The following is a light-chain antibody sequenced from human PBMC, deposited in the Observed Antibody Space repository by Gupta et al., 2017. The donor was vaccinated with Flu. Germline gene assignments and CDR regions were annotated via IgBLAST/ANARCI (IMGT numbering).Light chain of an antibody. Sequence: QSALTQPPSASRPPGQSVTISCTGTSSDVGDFDYVSWYQQYPDKAPTLLIFEVSCRPSGGPDRVAGSKSTNATSLTVTGLQAEDKADYYCSSYAGSNNFEVFGGGTKLTVL. V-gene: IGLV2-8*01. CDR2: EVS. J-gene: IGLJ3*02. CDR3: SSYAGSNNFEV. CDR1: SSDVGDFDY.